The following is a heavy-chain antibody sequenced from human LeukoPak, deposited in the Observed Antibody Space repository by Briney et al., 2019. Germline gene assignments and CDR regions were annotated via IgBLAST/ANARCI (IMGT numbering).Heavy chain of an antibody. CDR2: IIPIFGTA. V-gene: IGHV1-69*05. J-gene: IGHJ4*02. CDR3: ARGGSRVTTINILDY. Sequence: SVKVSCKASGGTFSSYAISWVRQAPGQGLEWMGGIIPIFGTANYAQKFQGRVTMTTDMSINTAYMELRSLGSDDTAVYYCARGGSRVTTINILDYWGQGTLVTVSS. CDR1: GGTFSSYA. D-gene: IGHD5-24*01.